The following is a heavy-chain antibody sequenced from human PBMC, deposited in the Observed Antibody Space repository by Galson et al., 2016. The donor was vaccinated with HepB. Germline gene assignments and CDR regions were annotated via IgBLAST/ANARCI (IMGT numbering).Heavy chain of an antibody. D-gene: IGHD7-27*01. Sequence: SLRLSCAACGFTLGTYWMSWVRQTPGQGLEWVANINQDGSGKFYVDSVKGRFAISRDNVRNSVFLQMNSLRVEDTAVYYCIAWGLSNYWGQGALVTVSS. J-gene: IGHJ4*02. V-gene: IGHV3-7*03. CDR1: GFTLGTYW. CDR2: INQDGSGK. CDR3: IAWGLSNY.